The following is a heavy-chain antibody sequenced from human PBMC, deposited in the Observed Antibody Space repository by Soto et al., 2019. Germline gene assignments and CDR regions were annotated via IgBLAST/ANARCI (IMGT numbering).Heavy chain of an antibody. CDR2: IIPLFGTT. J-gene: IGHJ5*01. D-gene: IGHD3-16*01. CDR1: GGTFTNYA. Sequence: QVQMVQSGAEVKKPGSSVQVSCKAAGGTFTNYAVSWVRQAPGQGPEWMGDIIPLFGTTNYAQKFQGRLTIVADESTSTGYMELTNLRSEDTALYYCARVAYTSRATHWFDCWGQGTLVTVSS. V-gene: IGHV1-69*01. CDR3: ARVAYTSRATHWFDC.